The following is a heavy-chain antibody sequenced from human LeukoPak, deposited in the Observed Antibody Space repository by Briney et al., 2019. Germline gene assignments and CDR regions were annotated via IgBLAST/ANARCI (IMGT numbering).Heavy chain of an antibody. CDR3: ARLSYGDYLRMAYFDY. Sequence: SETLSLTCTVSGGSISSRNYYWSWIRQPAGKGLEWIGRIYTSGSTYYNPSLKTRVTIYVDTSKNQFFLKLSSVTAADTAVYYCARLSYGDYLRMAYFDYWGQGTLVTVSS. CDR1: GGSISSRNYY. CDR2: IYTSGST. J-gene: IGHJ4*02. D-gene: IGHD4-17*01. V-gene: IGHV4-61*02.